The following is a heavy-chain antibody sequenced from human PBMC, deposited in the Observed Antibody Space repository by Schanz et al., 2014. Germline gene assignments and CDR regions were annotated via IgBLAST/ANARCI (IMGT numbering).Heavy chain of an antibody. CDR3: ARKVVATIGGCYDH. D-gene: IGHD5-12*01. CDR1: GFSFSSYA. Sequence: EVQLLESGGGLVEPGGSLRLSCAASGFSFSSYAMGWVRQARGKGLEWVSAMNESHSTIYYADSVRGRFTISRDNAENTLFLQMNSLRAEDTAVYYCARKVVATIGGCYDHWGQEPWSSSPQ. CDR2: MNESHSTI. V-gene: IGHV3-23*01. J-gene: IGHJ4*01.